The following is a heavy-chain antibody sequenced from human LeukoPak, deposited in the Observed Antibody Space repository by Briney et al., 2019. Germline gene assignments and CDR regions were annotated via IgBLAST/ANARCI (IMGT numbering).Heavy chain of an antibody. CDR3: ARGTEVWVASTGGAFDY. V-gene: IGHV3-30*04. J-gene: IGHJ4*02. D-gene: IGHD6-19*01. Sequence: GGSLRLSCAASGFTFSSYAMQWVRQAPGKGLEWVAVISYDGSNKYYADSVKGQFTIPRDNSKTTLYVQMNSLRAEDTAVYYCARGTEVWVASTGGAFDYWGQGTLVTVSS. CDR2: ISYDGSNK. CDR1: GFTFSSYA.